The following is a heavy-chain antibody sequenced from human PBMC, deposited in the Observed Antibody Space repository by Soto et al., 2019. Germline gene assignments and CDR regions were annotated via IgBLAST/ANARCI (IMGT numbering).Heavy chain of an antibody. CDR1: GFNFSNYA. D-gene: IGHD3-3*01. J-gene: IGHJ4*02. V-gene: IGHV3-23*01. Sequence: EVQLLESGGDFKQPGGSLRLSCEGSGFNFSNYALNWVRQAPGKRLEWVSVISGNSGTTYYAASVKGRFTISRDNSKKTLYLQMNSLRADDAAVYYCAKGRAITVCGVITPFGSWGQGSLVSVSP. CDR3: AKGRAITVCGVITPFGS. CDR2: ISGNSGTT.